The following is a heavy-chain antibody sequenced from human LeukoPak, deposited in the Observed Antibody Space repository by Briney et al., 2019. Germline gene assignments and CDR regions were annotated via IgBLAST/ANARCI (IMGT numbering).Heavy chain of an antibody. CDR2: MNPNSGNT. D-gene: IGHD6-19*01. V-gene: IGHV1-8*01. CDR1: GYTFTSYD. Sequence: GVSVKVSCTASGYTFTSYDINWVRQAAGQGLEWMGWMNPNSGNTGYAQKFQGRVTMTRDSSITTAYMELSRLRSEDTAVYYCARVLRSSGWYYWGQGTLVTVSS. CDR3: ARVLRSSGWYY. J-gene: IGHJ4*02.